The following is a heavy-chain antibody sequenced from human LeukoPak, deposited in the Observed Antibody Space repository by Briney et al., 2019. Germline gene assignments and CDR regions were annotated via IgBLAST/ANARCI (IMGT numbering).Heavy chain of an antibody. Sequence: SGTLSLTCAVSGGSISSYYWSWIRQPPGKGLEWIGYIYYSGSTNYNPSLKSRVTISVDTSKNQFSLKLSSVTAADTAVYYCARGQDSSSWYRYYYYGMDVWGQGTTVTVSS. D-gene: IGHD6-13*01. CDR2: IYYSGST. CDR1: GGSISSYY. CDR3: ARGQDSSSWYRYYYYGMDV. J-gene: IGHJ6*02. V-gene: IGHV4-59*08.